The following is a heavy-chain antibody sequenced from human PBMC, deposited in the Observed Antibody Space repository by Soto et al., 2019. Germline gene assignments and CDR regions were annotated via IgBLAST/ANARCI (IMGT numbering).Heavy chain of an antibody. J-gene: IGHJ6*02. CDR1: GFTVSGNL. CDR2: IYGGGGT. CDR3: ARDLEVRGVPRYYGMDV. D-gene: IGHD3-10*01. V-gene: IGHV3-53*04. Sequence: EVQLVESGGGLVQPGGSLRLSCAASGFTVSGNLMPWVRQVPGKGLEWVSLIYGGGGTYYADSVKGRFTISRHNSKNTLYLQMNSLRAEDTAVYYCARDLEVRGVPRYYGMDVWGQGTTVTVSS.